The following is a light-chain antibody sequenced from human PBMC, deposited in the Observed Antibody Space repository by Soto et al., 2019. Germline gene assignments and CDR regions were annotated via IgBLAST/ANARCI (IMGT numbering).Light chain of an antibody. CDR3: SSFTTSSTLV. CDR2: DVS. CDR1: SSDVGSFDS. J-gene: IGLJ1*01. V-gene: IGLV2-14*01. Sequence: QSALTQPASVSGSPGQPITISCTGTSSDVGSFDSVAWYQHNPGKAPKLMIYDVSNRPSGVSSRFSGSKSGNTASLSISGLQTEDEANNYCSSFTTSSTLVSGTGTKLTVL.